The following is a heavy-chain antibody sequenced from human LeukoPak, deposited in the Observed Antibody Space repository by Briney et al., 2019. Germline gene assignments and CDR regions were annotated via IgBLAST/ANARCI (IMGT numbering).Heavy chain of an antibody. D-gene: IGHD6-19*01. V-gene: IGHV4-59*01. CDR2: IYYSGST. CDR3: ARGLYSSGWYSWFDP. J-gene: IGHJ5*02. Sequence: PSETLSLTCTVCGGSISSYYWSWIRQPPGKGLEWIGYIYYSGSTNYNPSLKSRVPISVDTSKNQFSLKLSSVTAADTAVYYCARGLYSSGWYSWFDPWGQGTLVTVSS. CDR1: GGSISSYY.